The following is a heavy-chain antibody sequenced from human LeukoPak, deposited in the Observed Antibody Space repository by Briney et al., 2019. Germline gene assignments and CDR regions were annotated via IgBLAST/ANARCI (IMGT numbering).Heavy chain of an antibody. CDR3: TRDQTPYY. V-gene: IGHV3-49*04. CDR1: GFTFSNYW. J-gene: IGHJ4*02. Sequence: SLRLSCAASGFTFSNYWMSWVRQAPGKGLEGVGFIASETYGGTAEYAASVKGRFTISRDDSKSIAYLQMNSLKTEDTAVYYCTRDQTPYYWGQGTLVTVSS. CDR2: IASETYGGTA.